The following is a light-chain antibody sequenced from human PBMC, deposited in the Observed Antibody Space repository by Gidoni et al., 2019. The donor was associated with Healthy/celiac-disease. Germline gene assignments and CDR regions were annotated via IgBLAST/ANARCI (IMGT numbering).Light chain of an antibody. CDR3: QQSYSTPYT. CDR2: AAS. J-gene: IGKJ2*01. V-gene: IGKV1-39*01. CDR1: QSISSY. Sequence: DIQMNQSPSSLSSSVGDRVTIPCRASQSISSYLNGYQQKPGKAPKLLIHAASSLQSAVPSRFSGSGSGTAFILTIISLQPEDVVTVYCQQSYSTPYTFGQGTKLEIK.